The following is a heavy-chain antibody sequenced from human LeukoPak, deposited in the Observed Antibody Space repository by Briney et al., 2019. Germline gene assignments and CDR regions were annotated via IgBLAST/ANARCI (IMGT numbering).Heavy chain of an antibody. CDR2: ISRSSGSI. V-gene: IGHV3-48*04. J-gene: IGHJ4*01. CDR3: ARDGKGVGNCRGGGXYPAFFD. Sequence: GGSLRLSCAASGFTFSSYAMSWVRQAPGKGLEWVSYISRSSGSIYYSDSVKGRFTISRDNAKNSLYLQMNSLRAEDTAVYYCARDGKGVGNCRGGGXYPAFFD. D-gene: IGHD2-15*01. CDR1: GFTFSSYA.